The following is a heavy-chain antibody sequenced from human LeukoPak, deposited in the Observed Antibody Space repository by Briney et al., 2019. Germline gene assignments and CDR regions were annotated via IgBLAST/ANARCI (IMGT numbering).Heavy chain of an antibody. J-gene: IGHJ6*02. Sequence: ASVKVSCKASGYTFTGYYMHWVRQAPGQGLEWMGIINPSGGSTSYAQKFQGRVTMTGDTSTSTVYMELSSLRSEDTAVYYCARVRGYYDFWSGSYVPHGGEYGMDVWAKGPRSPSP. CDR3: ARVRGYYDFWSGSYVPHGGEYGMDV. CDR2: INPSGGST. D-gene: IGHD3-3*01. V-gene: IGHV1-46*01. CDR1: GYTFTGYY.